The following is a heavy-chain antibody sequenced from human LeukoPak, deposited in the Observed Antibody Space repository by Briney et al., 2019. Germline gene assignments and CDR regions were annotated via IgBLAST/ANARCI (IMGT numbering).Heavy chain of an antibody. CDR2: ISWDGGST. V-gene: IGHV3-43*01. J-gene: IGHJ4*02. CDR3: AKERYSGYDYEGYYFDY. D-gene: IGHD5-12*01. Sequence: GGSLRLSCAASGFTFDDYAMHWVRQAPGKGLEWVSLISWDGGSTYYADSVKGRFTISRDNNKNSLYLQMNSLRTEDTALYYCAKERYSGYDYEGYYFDYWGQGTLVTVSS. CDR1: GFTFDDYA.